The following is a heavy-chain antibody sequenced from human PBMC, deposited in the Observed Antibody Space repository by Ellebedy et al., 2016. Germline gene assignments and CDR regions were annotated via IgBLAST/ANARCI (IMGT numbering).Heavy chain of an antibody. CDR2: IIPIFGTA. D-gene: IGHD1-26*01. J-gene: IGHJ4*02. V-gene: IGHV1-69*13. CDR1: GGTFSSYA. Sequence: ASVKVSCKASGGTFSSYAISWVRQAPGQGLEWMGGIIPIFGTANYAQKFQGRVTITADESTSTAYMELSSLRSEDTAVYYCARDGLGGSHYDYWGQGTLVTVSS. CDR3: ARDGLGGSHYDY.